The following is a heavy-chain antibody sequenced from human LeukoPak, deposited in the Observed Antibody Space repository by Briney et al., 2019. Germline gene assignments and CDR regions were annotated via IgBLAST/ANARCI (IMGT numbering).Heavy chain of an antibody. J-gene: IGHJ4*02. CDR3: ARRSSGWYYFDY. V-gene: IGHV4-59*08. CDR1: GGSISSYY. D-gene: IGHD6-19*01. Sequence: SETLSLTCTVSGGSISSYYWSWIRQPPGKGLEWIGYIYYSGSTNYNPSLKSRVTISVDASKNQFSLKLSSVTAADTAVYYCARRSSGWYYFDYWGQGTLVTVSS. CDR2: IYYSGST.